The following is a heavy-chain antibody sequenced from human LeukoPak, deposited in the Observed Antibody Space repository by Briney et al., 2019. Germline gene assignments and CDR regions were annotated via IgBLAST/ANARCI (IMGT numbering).Heavy chain of an antibody. V-gene: IGHV3-30*18. Sequence: GGSLRLSCAASGFTFSSYGMHWVRQAPGEGLEWVAVISYDGSNKYYADSVKGRFTISRDNSKNTLYLQMNSLRAEDTAVYYCAKVHRSGWFRVYYYGMDVWGQGTTVTVSS. CDR2: ISYDGSNK. CDR1: GFTFSSYG. CDR3: AKVHRSGWFRVYYYGMDV. D-gene: IGHD6-19*01. J-gene: IGHJ6*02.